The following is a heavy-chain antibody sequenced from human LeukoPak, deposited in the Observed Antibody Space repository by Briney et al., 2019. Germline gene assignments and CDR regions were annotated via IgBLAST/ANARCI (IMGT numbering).Heavy chain of an antibody. D-gene: IGHD5-24*01. CDR2: ISWNSGSI. CDR1: GFTFDDYA. CDR3: AKARQFYYFDY. Sequence: SLRLSCAASGFTFDDYAMHWVRQAPGRGLEWVSGISWNSGSIGYADSVKGRFTISRDNAKNSLYLQMNSLRAEDTALYYCAKARQFYYFDYWGQGTLVTVSS. V-gene: IGHV3-9*01. J-gene: IGHJ4*02.